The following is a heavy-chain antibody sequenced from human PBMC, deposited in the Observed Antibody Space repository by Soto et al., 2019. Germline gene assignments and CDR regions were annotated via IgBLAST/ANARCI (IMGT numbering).Heavy chain of an antibody. D-gene: IGHD4-4*01. V-gene: IGHV4-34*01. CDR2: INHSGST. J-gene: IGHJ6*03. Sequence: SETLSLTCAVYGGSFSGYYWSWIRQPPGKGLEWIGEINHSGSTNYNPSLKSRVTISVDTSKNQFSLKLSSVTAADTAVYYCARGWGTTVTTSYYYYYMDVWGKGTTVTVSS. CDR1: GGSFSGYY. CDR3: ARGWGTTVTTSYYYYYMDV.